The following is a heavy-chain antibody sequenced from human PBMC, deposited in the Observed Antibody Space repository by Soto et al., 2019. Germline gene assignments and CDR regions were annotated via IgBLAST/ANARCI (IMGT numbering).Heavy chain of an antibody. V-gene: IGHV4-31*11. Sequence: SETLSLTCAVYGGSFSGYYWSWIRQHPGKGLEWIGYIYYSGSTYYNPSLKSRVTISVDTSKNQFSLKLSSVTAADTAVYYCARAVTPTYYYYYYMDVWGKGTTVTVSS. D-gene: IGHD4-4*01. CDR1: GGSFSGYY. J-gene: IGHJ6*03. CDR2: IYYSGST. CDR3: ARAVTPTYYYYYYMDV.